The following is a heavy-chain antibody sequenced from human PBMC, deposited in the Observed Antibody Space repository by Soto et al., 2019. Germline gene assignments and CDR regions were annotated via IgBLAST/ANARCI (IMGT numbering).Heavy chain of an antibody. D-gene: IGHD5-12*01. J-gene: IGHJ6*02. CDR3: AADLNEDIVERVPTYYYYGMDV. V-gene: IGHV1-58*01. Sequence: GASVKVSCKASGFTFTSSAVQWVRQARGQRLEWIGWIVVGSGNTNYAQKFQERVTITRDMSTSTAYMELSSLRSEDTAVYYCAADLNEDIVERVPTYYYYGMDVWGQGTTVTVSS. CDR1: GFTFTSSA. CDR2: IVVGSGNT.